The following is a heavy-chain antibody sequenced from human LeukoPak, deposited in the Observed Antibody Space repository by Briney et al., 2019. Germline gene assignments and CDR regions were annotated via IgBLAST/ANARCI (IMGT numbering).Heavy chain of an antibody. J-gene: IGHJ3*02. CDR3: ARDPGYCSSTSCLGDAFDI. D-gene: IGHD2-2*01. Sequence: KPGGSLRLSCAASGFTFSSYSMNWVRQAPGKRLEWVSSISSSSSYIYYADSVKGRFTISRDNAKNSLYLQMNSLRAEDTAVYYCARDPGYCSSTSCLGDAFDIWGQGTMVTVSS. V-gene: IGHV3-21*01. CDR2: ISSSSSYI. CDR1: GFTFSSYS.